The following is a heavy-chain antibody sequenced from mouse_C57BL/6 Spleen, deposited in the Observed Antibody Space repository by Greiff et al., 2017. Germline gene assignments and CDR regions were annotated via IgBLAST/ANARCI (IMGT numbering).Heavy chain of an antibody. D-gene: IGHD1-1*01. CDR2: VYPGNSDT. J-gene: IGHJ2*01. CDR3: TNQYDGSSLDY. Sequence: VQLQQSGPVLARPGASVKMSCKTSGYTFTSYWMHWVKQRPGKGLEWIGAVYPGNSDTSYNQKFKGKAKLTAVTSASTAYMELSSLTNAVSAVYCYTNQYDGSSLDYWGQGTTLTVSS. CDR1: GYTFTSYW. V-gene: IGHV1-5*01.